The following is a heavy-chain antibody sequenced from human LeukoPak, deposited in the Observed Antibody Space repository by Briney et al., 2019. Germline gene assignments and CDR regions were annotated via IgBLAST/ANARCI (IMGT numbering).Heavy chain of an antibody. V-gene: IGHV3-30*02. D-gene: IGHD3-22*01. CDR1: GFTFSSYG. J-gene: IGHJ4*02. CDR2: IRYDGSDK. CDR3: ASVGEYYYDSSGYYRDY. Sequence: PGGSLRLSCAASGFTFSSYGMHWVRQAPGKGLEWVTYIRYDGSDKYYADSVKGRFTISRDNSKNTLYLQMSSLRTEDTAVYYCASVGEYYYDSSGYYRDYWGQGTLVTVSS.